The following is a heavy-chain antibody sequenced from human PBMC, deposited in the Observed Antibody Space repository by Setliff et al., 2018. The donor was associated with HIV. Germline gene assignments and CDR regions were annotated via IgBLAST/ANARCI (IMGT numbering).Heavy chain of an antibody. CDR1: GGSISTYY. CDR3: ARAYSSGWRDAFDI. D-gene: IGHD6-19*01. V-gene: IGHV4-59*01. J-gene: IGHJ3*02. CDR2: IYYSGST. Sequence: SETLSLTCTVSGGSISTYYWGWIRQPPGKGLEWIGYIYYSGSTDYNPSLKSRVTISVDTSKNQFSLKLNSVTAADTAVYYCARAYSSGWRDAFDIWGQGTMVTVSS.